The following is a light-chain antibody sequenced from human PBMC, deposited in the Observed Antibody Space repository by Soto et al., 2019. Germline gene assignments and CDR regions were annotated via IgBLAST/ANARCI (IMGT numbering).Light chain of an antibody. CDR2: DAS. V-gene: IGKV3-11*01. J-gene: IGKJ3*01. Sequence: EIVLTQSPDTPSLSPGERATLSCRASQSVRSSLAWYQQKPGQAPRLLIYDASNRATGIPARFSGSGSGTDFTLPISSLEPEDFAVYYCQQRSNWPPEVTFGPGTKVDIK. CDR3: QQRSNWPPEVT. CDR1: QSVRSS.